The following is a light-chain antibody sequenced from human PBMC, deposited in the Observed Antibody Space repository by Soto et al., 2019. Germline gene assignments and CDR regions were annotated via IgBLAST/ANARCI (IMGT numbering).Light chain of an antibody. CDR3: QQYNNWPLYT. J-gene: IGKJ2*01. CDR1: QSVSSN. Sequence: EIVMTQSPATLSVSPGERATLSCRASQSVSSNLAWYQQNTGQAPRLLIYGASTSATGIPARFSGSGSGTEFTLTISSLQSEDFAVYYCQQYNNWPLYTFGQGTKLEIK. V-gene: IGKV3-15*01. CDR2: GAS.